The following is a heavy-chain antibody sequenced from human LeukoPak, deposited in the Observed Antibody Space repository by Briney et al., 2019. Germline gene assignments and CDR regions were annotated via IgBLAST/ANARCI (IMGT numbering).Heavy chain of an antibody. J-gene: IGHJ4*02. V-gene: IGHV4-34*01. CDR1: GGSISSGGYS. CDR2: IHPSGST. Sequence: SETLSLTCAVSGGSISSGGYSWSWIRQPPGKGLEWIGEIHPSGSTNYNPSLMSRVTMSVDTSNNQFSLRLTSVTAADTATYYCTRGRDAYKGGNYWGQGILVTVSS. CDR3: TRGRDAYKGGNY. D-gene: IGHD1-1*01.